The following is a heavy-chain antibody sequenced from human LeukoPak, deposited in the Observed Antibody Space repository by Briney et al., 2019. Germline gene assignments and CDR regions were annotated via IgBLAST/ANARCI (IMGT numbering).Heavy chain of an antibody. D-gene: IGHD6-19*01. CDR1: GFTFSSYA. CDR2: ISSNGGST. V-gene: IGHV3-64D*06. Sequence: GGSLRLSCSASGFTFSSYAMHWVRQAPGKGLEYVSAISSNGGSTYYADSVKGRFTISRDNSKNTLSLQMSSLRAEDTAVYYCVKDSSGPFSNFDYWGQGTLVTVSS. CDR3: VKDSSGPFSNFDY. J-gene: IGHJ4*02.